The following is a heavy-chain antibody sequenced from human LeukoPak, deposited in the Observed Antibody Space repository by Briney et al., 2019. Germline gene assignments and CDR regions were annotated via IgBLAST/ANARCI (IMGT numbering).Heavy chain of an antibody. CDR2: ISSSSSTI. CDR3: ARGRSSSRNYFDY. D-gene: IGHD6-13*01. J-gene: IGHJ4*02. V-gene: IGHV3-48*01. Sequence: GGSLRLSCAASGFTLSSYSMNWVRQAPGKGLEWVSYISSSSSTIYYADSVKGRFTISRDNAKNSLYLQMNSLRAEDTAVYYCARGRSSSRNYFDYWGQGTLVTVSS. CDR1: GFTLSSYS.